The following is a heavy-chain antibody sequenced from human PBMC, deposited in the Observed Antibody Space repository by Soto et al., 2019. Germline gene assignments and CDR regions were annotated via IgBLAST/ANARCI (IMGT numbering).Heavy chain of an antibody. V-gene: IGHV3-30-3*01. D-gene: IGHD5-12*01. J-gene: IGHJ4*02. CDR2: ISYDGSNK. Sequence: QVQLVESGGGVVQPGRSLRLSCAASGFTFSSYAMHWVRQAPGKGLEWVAVISYDGSNKYYADSVKGRFTISRDNSKNTLYLQMNSLRAEDTAVYYCARDVRDGYTLYFDYWGQGTLVTVSS. CDR3: ARDVRDGYTLYFDY. CDR1: GFTFSSYA.